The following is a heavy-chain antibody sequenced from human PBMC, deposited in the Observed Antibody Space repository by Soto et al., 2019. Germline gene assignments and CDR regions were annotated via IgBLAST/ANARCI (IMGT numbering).Heavy chain of an antibody. Sequence: QVQLVQSGAEVKTPGASVKISCKASGYIFTNYYMHWVRQAPGQGLEWMGIIRPDGSSTTYAQRSQGTITLPRDTPTSTAYLELSSLRSDAPAVYYCARDADGYNSWAIQYLDTWGQGTLVTVSS. V-gene: IGHV1-46*01. CDR3: ARDADGYNSWAIQYLDT. J-gene: IGHJ5*02. CDR1: GYIFTNYY. D-gene: IGHD5-12*01. CDR2: IRPDGSST.